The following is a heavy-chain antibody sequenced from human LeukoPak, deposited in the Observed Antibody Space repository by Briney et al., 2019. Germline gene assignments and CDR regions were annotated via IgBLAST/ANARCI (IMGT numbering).Heavy chain of an antibody. V-gene: IGHV3-64*01. J-gene: IGHJ4*02. CDR1: GFTFSSYA. CDR3: ARASRGYCSSTSCYAPFDY. Sequence: GGSLRLSCAASGFTFSSYAMHWVRQAPGKGLEYVSAISSNGGSTYYANSVKGRFTISRDNSKNTLYLQMGSLRAEDMAVYSCARASRGYCSSTSCYAPFDYWGQGTLVTVSS. CDR2: ISSNGGST. D-gene: IGHD2-2*01.